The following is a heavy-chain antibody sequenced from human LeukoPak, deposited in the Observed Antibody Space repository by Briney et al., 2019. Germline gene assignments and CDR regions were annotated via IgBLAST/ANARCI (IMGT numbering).Heavy chain of an antibody. J-gene: IGHJ5*02. CDR2: IIPMYGTT. Sequence: GASVKVSCKASGGTFSDYAITWVRQAPGQGLEWMGGIIPMYGTTNSAQKFRGRVTITADESTSTAYMELSGLISEDTAVYYCANSRHDTSWYNWFDPWGQGTLVTVSS. D-gene: IGHD2-2*01. V-gene: IGHV1-69*13. CDR1: GGTFSDYA. CDR3: ANSRHDTSWYNWFDP.